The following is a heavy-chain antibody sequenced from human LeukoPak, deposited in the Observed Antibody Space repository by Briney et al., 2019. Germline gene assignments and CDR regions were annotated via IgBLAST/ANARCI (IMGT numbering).Heavy chain of an antibody. CDR1: GFRFSTYW. CDR2: IKEDGSDK. J-gene: IGHJ4*02. CDR3: ARGSGWTDY. V-gene: IGHV3-7*01. Sequence: GGSLRLSCEVSGFRFSTYWMTWVRQAPGKGLEWVANIKEDGSDKYYVDSVKGRFTISSDNAKNSVYLRMNSLRAEDTAVYYCARGSGWTDYWGQGTLVTVSS. D-gene: IGHD6-19*01.